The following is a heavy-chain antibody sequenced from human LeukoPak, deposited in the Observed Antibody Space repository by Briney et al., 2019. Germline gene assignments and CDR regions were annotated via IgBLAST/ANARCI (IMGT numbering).Heavy chain of an antibody. Sequence: PSETLSLTCTVSGGSISSYYWSWIRQPAGKGLEWIGRIYTSGSTYYNPSLKSRVTISVDTSKNQFSLKLSSVTAADTAVYYCARVEAGYSYGSYYGMDVWGQGTTVTVSS. CDR1: GGSISSYY. CDR3: ARVEAGYSYGSYYGMDV. D-gene: IGHD5-18*01. CDR2: IYTSGST. J-gene: IGHJ6*02. V-gene: IGHV4-4*07.